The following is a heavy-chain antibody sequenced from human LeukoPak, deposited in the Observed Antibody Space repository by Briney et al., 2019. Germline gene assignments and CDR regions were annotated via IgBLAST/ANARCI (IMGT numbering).Heavy chain of an antibody. J-gene: IGHJ1*01. CDR1: GGSISNYY. CDR2: IYNAATT. Sequence: PSETLSLTCAVSGGSISNYYWTWIRQPPGKRLEWLGFIYNAATTNYNPSLKSRVTISVDTSKNQFSLRLSSVTAADTAVYYCARAGSTGYFQHWGQGTLVTVSS. D-gene: IGHD6-13*01. CDR3: ARAGSTGYFQH. V-gene: IGHV4-4*08.